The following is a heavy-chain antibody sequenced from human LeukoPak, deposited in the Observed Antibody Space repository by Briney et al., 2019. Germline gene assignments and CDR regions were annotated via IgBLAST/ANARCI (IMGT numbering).Heavy chain of an antibody. CDR3: ARGEPGVLWFGELLSAIDY. CDR2: IKQDGSEK. D-gene: IGHD3-10*01. V-gene: IGHV3-7*01. CDR1: GFSFSSYW. J-gene: IGHJ4*02. Sequence: GGSLRLSCAASGFSFSSYWMSWVRQAPGKGLEWVANIKQDGSEKYYVDSVKGRFTISRDNAKNSLYLQMNSLRAEDTAVYYCARGEPGVLWFGELLSAIDYWGQGTLVTVSS.